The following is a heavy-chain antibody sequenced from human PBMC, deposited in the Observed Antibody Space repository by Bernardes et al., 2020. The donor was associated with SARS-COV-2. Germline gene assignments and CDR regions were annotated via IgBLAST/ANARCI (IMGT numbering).Heavy chain of an antibody. CDR3: TTDRRLLVSYYYYYGMDV. D-gene: IGHD2-15*01. Sequence: GGSLRLSCAASGFTFSNAWMSWVRQAPGKGLEWVGRIKSKTDGGTTDYAAPVKGRFTISRDDSKNTLYLQMNSLKTEDTAVYYCTTDRRLLVSYYYYYGMDVWSQGTTVTVSS. V-gene: IGHV3-15*01. CDR1: GFTFSNAW. J-gene: IGHJ6*02. CDR2: IKSKTDGGTT.